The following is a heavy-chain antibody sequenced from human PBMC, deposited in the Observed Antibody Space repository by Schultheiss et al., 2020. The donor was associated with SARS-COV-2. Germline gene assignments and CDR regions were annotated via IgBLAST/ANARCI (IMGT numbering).Heavy chain of an antibody. CDR2: IWYDGSNK. CDR1: GFSFSSYS. Sequence: GGSLRLSCAASGFSFSSYSMNWVRQAPGKGLEWVAVIWYDGSNKYYADSVKGRFTISRDNAKNTLYLQMNSLRAEDTAVYYCARDRGSGWPYYYYYMDVWGKGTTVTVSS. CDR3: ARDRGSGWPYYYYYMDV. V-gene: IGHV3-33*08. J-gene: IGHJ6*03. D-gene: IGHD6-19*01.